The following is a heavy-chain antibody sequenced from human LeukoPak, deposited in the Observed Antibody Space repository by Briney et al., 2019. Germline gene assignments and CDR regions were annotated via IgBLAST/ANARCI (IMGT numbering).Heavy chain of an antibody. V-gene: IGHV4-59*08. CDR3: ARRGGGSSLDY. CDR2: IYYSGST. Sequence: SETLSLTCTVSGGSISSYYWSWIRQPPGKGLEWIGYIYYSGSTNYNPSLKSRVTISVDTSKNQFSLKLSSVTAADTAVYYCARRGGGSSLDYWGQGTVVTVSS. D-gene: IGHD2-15*01. CDR1: GGSISSYY. J-gene: IGHJ4*02.